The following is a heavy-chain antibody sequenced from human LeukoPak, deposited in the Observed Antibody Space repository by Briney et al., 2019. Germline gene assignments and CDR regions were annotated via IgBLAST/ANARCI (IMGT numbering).Heavy chain of an antibody. CDR3: ARRMTTVIMAGGSFDY. J-gene: IGHJ4*02. Sequence: GGSLRLSCAASGFVFSSYSIHWVRQAPGEGLEWVSFISYDGNEEYYSDSVKGRFTISRDNSKNTVYLQMNSLRVEDTAVYYCARRMTTVIMAGGSFDYWGQGALVIVSS. CDR2: ISYDGNEE. V-gene: IGHV3-30*04. D-gene: IGHD4-23*01. CDR1: GFVFSSYS.